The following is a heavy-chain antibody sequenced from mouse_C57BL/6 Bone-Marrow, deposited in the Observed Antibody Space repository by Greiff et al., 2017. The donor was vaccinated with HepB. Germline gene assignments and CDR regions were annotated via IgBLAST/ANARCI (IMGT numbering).Heavy chain of an antibody. CDR2: INPYNGGT. CDR3: ARGGLRRRDWYFDV. CDR1: GYTFTDYY. Sequence: EVQLQQSGPVLVKPGASVKMSCKASGYTFTDYYMNWVKQSHGKSLEWIGVINPYNGGTSYNQKFKGKATLTVDKSSSTAYMELNSLTSEDSAVYYCARGGLRRRDWYFDVWGTGTTVTVSS. D-gene: IGHD2-4*01. J-gene: IGHJ1*03. V-gene: IGHV1-19*01.